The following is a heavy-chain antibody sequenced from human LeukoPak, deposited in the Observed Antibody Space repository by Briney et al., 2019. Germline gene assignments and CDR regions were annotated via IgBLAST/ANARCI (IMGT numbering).Heavy chain of an antibody. CDR3: ARSNQADDY. V-gene: IGHV3-74*01. D-gene: IGHD4-11*01. CDR1: GFTFSSYW. CDR2: VNPGGSST. J-gene: IGHJ4*02. Sequence: GGPLRLSCAAAGFTFSSYWMHWVRQVPGKGLVWVSRVNPGGSSTAYADSVKGRFSISRDNARNTLYLQMNSLRDEDTAVYYCARSNQADDYWGQGTLVTVSS.